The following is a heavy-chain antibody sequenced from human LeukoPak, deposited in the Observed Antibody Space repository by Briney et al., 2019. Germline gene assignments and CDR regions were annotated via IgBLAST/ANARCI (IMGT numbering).Heavy chain of an antibody. CDR3: ARDSVYYDGSGRDQH. CDR2: LYSGGST. V-gene: IGHV3-53*05. CDR1: GFTVSSNY. D-gene: IGHD3-22*01. J-gene: IGHJ1*01. Sequence: GGSLRLSCAASGFTVSSNYMSWVRQAPGKGLEWVSVLYSGGSTYYADSVKGRFTISRDNSKNTLYLQMNSLRAEDTAVYYCARDSVYYDGSGRDQHWGQGTLVTVSS.